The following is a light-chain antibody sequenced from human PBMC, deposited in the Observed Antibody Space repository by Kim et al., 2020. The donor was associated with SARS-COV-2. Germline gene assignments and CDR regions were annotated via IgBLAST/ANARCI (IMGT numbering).Light chain of an antibody. Sequence: SVLTQPPSVSGNPGQRVTISCSGSSSSVGDYPVSWYQQLPGMAPQLIIYGDDQRPSGVPDRFSGSKAGTSASLAISGLQPGDDGDYFCATWDDSLYGRVFGGGTRLTVL. CDR3: ATWDDSLYGRV. CDR1: SSSVGDYP. V-gene: IGLV1-44*01. J-gene: IGLJ3*02. CDR2: GDD.